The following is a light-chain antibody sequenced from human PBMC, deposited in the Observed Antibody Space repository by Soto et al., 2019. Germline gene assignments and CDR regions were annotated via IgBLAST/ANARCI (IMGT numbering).Light chain of an antibody. Sequence: IVMTQSPATLSVSPGGXATLSCRASQSVSSSYLAWYQQKPGQAPRLLIYGASSRATGIPDRFSGSGSGTVFTLTISRLEPEDFAVYYCQQYGSQLTFGGGTKVDIK. J-gene: IGKJ4*01. CDR3: QQYGSQLT. CDR2: GAS. CDR1: QSVSSSY. V-gene: IGKV3-20*01.